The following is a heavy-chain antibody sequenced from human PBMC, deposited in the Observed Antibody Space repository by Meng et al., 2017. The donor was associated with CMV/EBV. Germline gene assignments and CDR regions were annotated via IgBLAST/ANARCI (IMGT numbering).Heavy chain of an antibody. V-gene: IGHV3-21*01. CDR3: VTLRSRWEPTSSTRNYYYYGMDV. Sequence: RNWVRQAPGKGLEWVSSISSSSSYIYYAESVKGRFTISRDNAKNSLYLQMNSLRAEDTAVYYCVTLRSRWEPTSSTRNYYYYGMDVWGQGTTVTVSS. J-gene: IGHJ6*02. CDR2: ISSSSSYI. D-gene: IGHD1-26*01.